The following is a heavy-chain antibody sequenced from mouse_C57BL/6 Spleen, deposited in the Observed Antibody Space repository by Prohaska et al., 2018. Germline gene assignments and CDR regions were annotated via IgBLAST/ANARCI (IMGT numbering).Heavy chain of an antibody. D-gene: IGHD1-1*01. CDR1: VFSLSTFVMC. J-gene: IGHJ2*01. CDR3: ARPQGYGSSYSD. CDR2: IWWDDDK. V-gene: IGHV8-8*01. Sequence: TLLDSGPWILQPSHTLLLTCSFSVFSLSTFVMCVGWFLQPSCKCLELLAHIWWDDDKYYNPALKSRLTITKDTYKNQVCLKIANVDTADTATYYCARPQGYGSSYSDWGKGTTLTVSS.